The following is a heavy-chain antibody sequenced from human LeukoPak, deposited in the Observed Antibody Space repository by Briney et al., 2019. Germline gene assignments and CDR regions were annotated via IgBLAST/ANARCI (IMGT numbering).Heavy chain of an antibody. CDR3: AKGRVYWFGELFDY. CDR2: ISGSGGST. V-gene: IGHV3-23*01. Sequence: GGSLRLSCADSGFTFSSYAMSWVRQAPGKGLEWVSAISGSGGSTYYADSVKGRFTISRDNSKNTLYLQMNSLRAEDTAVYYCAKGRVYWFGELFDYWGQGTLVTVSS. D-gene: IGHD3-10*01. J-gene: IGHJ4*02. CDR1: GFTFSSYA.